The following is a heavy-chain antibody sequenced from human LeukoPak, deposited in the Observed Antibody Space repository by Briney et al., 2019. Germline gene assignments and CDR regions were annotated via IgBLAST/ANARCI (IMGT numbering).Heavy chain of an antibody. CDR2: IIPIFGTA. CDR1: GGTFSSYA. D-gene: IGHD2-2*01. CDR3: AIGSVRGPIVVVPAAIPNWFDP. Sequence: SVKVSCKASGGTFSSYAISWVRQAPGQGLEWMGGIIPIFGTANYAQKFQGRVTITADESTSTAYMELSSLRSEDTAVYYCAIGSVRGPIVVVPAAIPNWFDPWGQGTLVTVSS. J-gene: IGHJ5*02. V-gene: IGHV1-69*13.